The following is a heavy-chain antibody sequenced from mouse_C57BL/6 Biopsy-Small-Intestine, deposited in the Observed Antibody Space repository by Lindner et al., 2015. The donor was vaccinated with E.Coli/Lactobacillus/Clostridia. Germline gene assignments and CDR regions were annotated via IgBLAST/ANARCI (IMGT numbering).Heavy chain of an antibody. D-gene: IGHD4-1*01. Sequence: QESGAELARPGASVKLSCKASGYTFTSYGVSWVKQRTGQGLEWIGEIYPRSGNTYYNEKFKGKATLTADKSSSTAYMELRSLTSEDSAVYFCARYGTRYYAMDYWGQGTSVTVSS. J-gene: IGHJ4*01. V-gene: IGHV1-81*01. CDR3: ARYGTRYYAMDY. CDR2: IYPRSGNT. CDR1: GYTFTSYG.